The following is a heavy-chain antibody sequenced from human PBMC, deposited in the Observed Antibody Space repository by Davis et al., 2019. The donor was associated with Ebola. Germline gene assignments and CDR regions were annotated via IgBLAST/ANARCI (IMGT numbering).Heavy chain of an antibody. V-gene: IGHV1-69*13. Sequence: SVKVSCKASRGTFSSYAISWVRQAPGQGLEWMGGIIPIFGTANYAQKFQGRVTNTADDSTSTAYMELSSLRSEDTAVYYCARERFRNSRQCDYWGQGTLVTVSS. D-gene: IGHD4-11*01. CDR3: ARERFRNSRQCDY. CDR1: RGTFSSYA. CDR2: IIPIFGTA. J-gene: IGHJ4*02.